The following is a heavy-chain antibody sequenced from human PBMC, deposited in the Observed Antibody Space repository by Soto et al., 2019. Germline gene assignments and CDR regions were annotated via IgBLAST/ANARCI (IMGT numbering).Heavy chain of an antibody. V-gene: IGHV3-30*01. Sequence: QVQVVESGGGVVQPGRSLTLSCAASGFTLGNFAMHWARQAPGKGLLWVAVISHDGTKKHYAESVKGRITISRDNSKNTLFLQLNSLRAEDTAIYYCARVQDSGSYPVDYYYGLDVWGQGTAVTVSS. J-gene: IGHJ6*02. D-gene: IGHD1-26*01. CDR2: ISHDGTKK. CDR1: GFTLGNFA. CDR3: ARVQDSGSYPVDYYYGLDV.